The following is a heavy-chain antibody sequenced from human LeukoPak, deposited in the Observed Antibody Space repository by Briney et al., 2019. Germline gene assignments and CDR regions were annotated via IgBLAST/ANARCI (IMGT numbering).Heavy chain of an antibody. V-gene: IGHV4-59*01. CDR3: AASGYEGFDY. CDR2: IYYSGST. D-gene: IGHD5-12*01. J-gene: IGHJ4*02. Sequence: SETLSLTCTVSGGSISSYYWSWIRQRPGKGLEWIGYIYYSGSTNYNPSLKSRVTISVDTSKNQFSLKLSSVTAADTAVYYCAASGYEGFDYWGQGTLVTVSS. CDR1: GGSISSYY.